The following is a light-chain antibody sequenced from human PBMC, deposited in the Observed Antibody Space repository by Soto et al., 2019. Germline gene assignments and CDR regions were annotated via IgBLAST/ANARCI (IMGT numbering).Light chain of an antibody. CDR1: SSNIGDNS. Sequence: QSVLTQPPSASGTPEQRVTISCSGSSSNIGDNSAYWFQQLPGTAPKLLIYRSTQRPSGVPDRFSGSKSGTSASLAISGLRSEDEADYYCAAWDGSLSAWVFGGGTKVTVL. V-gene: IGLV1-47*01. CDR2: RST. J-gene: IGLJ3*02. CDR3: AAWDGSLSAWV.